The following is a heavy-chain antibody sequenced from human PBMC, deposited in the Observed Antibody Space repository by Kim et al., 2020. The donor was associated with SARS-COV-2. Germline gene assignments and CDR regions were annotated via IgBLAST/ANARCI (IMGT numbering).Heavy chain of an antibody. CDR1: EFTSSTYA. J-gene: IGHJ6*02. CDR2: IPSSGTTT. V-gene: IGHV3-23*05. D-gene: IGHD2-2*01. CDR3: AKLMTTSSYSAMDV. Sequence: GGSLRLSCATSEFTSSTYAVSWVRQAPGKGLEWVSAIPSSGTTTYYADSVRGRFTISRDNSMNTLSLQMNSLRADDTAVYYCAKLMTTSSYSAMDVWGQGTTVTVSS.